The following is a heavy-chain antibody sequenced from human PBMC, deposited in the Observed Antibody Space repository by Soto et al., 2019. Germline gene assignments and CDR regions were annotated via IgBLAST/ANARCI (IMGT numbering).Heavy chain of an antibody. CDR2: INPSGGSA. V-gene: IGHV1-46*01. CDR3: ARDRYMGSGSYNHFDH. D-gene: IGHD3-10*01. Sequence: ASVKVSCKASGYTFTSYYMHWVRPAPGQGLEWMGGINPSGGSASYAQKFQGRVTITRDTSASTAYMELSSLRSEDTAVYYCARDRYMGSGSYNHFDHWGQGTLVTV. J-gene: IGHJ4*02. CDR1: GYTFTSYY.